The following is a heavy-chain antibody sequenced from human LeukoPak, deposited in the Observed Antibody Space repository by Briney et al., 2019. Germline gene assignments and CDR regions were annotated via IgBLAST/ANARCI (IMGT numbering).Heavy chain of an antibody. D-gene: IGHD5-24*01. CDR3: GRLGEMATTYSDY. CDR1: GGSISSSSYY. CDR2: IYYSGST. J-gene: IGHJ4*02. Sequence: SETLSLTCTVSGGSISSSSYYWGWIRQPPGKGLEWIGSIYYSGSTYYNPSLKSRVTISVDTSKNQFSLKLSSVTAADTAVYYCGRLGEMATTYSDYWGQGTLVTVSS. V-gene: IGHV4-39*01.